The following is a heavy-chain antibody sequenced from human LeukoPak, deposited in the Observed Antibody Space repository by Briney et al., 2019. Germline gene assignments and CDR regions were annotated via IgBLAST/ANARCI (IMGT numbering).Heavy chain of an antibody. CDR2: IYYSGST. D-gene: IGHD3-10*01. CDR3: ARDNPGNTANDAFDI. V-gene: IGHV4-31*03. J-gene: IGHJ3*02. CDR1: GGSISSGGYY. Sequence: SETLSLTCTVSGGSISSGGYYWSWIRQHPGKGLEWIGYIYYSGSTYYNPSLKSRVTISVDTSKNQFSLKLSSVTAADTAVYYCARDNPGNTANDAFDIWGQGTMVTVSS.